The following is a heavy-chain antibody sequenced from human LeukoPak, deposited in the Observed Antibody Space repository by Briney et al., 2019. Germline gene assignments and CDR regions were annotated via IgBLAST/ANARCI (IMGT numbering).Heavy chain of an antibody. CDR1: GGSISGYY. Sequence: SETLSLTCTVAGGSISGYYWSWIRQPPGKGLQFIGYIHYTGSTNYNPSLESRVTLSVDTSKNQFSLKLRSVTAADTAVYYCARLSKDTVVLPSAMAHYFDYWGQGTLVTVSS. CDR3: ARLSKDTVVLPSAMAHYFDY. CDR2: IHYTGST. J-gene: IGHJ4*02. D-gene: IGHD2-2*01. V-gene: IGHV4-59*08.